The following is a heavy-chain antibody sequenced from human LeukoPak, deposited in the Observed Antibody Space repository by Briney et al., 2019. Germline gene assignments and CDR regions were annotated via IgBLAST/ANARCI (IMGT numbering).Heavy chain of an antibody. D-gene: IGHD3-10*01. CDR3: ARDKSFGPASHPPDY. CDR1: GFTLSSYA. Sequence: GGSLRLSCAASGFTLSSYAMSWVRQAPGKGLEWVSAISGSGGGTYYADSVKGRFTISRDNSKNTLYLQMNSLRAEDTAVYYCARDKSFGPASHPPDYWGQGTLVTVSS. V-gene: IGHV3-23*01. CDR2: ISGSGGGT. J-gene: IGHJ4*02.